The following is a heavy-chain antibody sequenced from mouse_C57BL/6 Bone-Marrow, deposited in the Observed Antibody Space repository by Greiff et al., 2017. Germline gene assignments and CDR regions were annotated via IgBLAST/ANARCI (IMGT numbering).Heavy chain of an antibody. CDR1: GFTFSDYG. Sequence: DVKLQESGGGLVKPGGSLKLSCAASGFTFSDYGMHWVRQAPEKGLEWVAYISRGSSTIYYADTVKGRFTISRDNAKNTLYMQMTSLRSEDTAMYYCARVAYWGQGTLVTVSA. CDR2: ISRGSSTI. J-gene: IGHJ3*01. CDR3: ARVAY. V-gene: IGHV5-17*01.